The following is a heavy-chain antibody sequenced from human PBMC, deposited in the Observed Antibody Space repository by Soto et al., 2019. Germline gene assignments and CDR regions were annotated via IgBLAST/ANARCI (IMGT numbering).Heavy chain of an antibody. CDR1: GYTFTSYD. Sequence: ASVKVSCKASGYTFTSYDINWVRQATGQGLEWMGWMNPNSGNTGYAQKFQGRVTMNRNTSISTAYMELSSLRSEDTAVYHCARGGPVLLWLGELLSTADYYYYYLDVWGKGTTVTVSS. CDR2: MNPNSGNT. V-gene: IGHV1-8*01. D-gene: IGHD3-10*01. J-gene: IGHJ6*03. CDR3: ARGGPVLLWLGELLSTADYYYYYLDV.